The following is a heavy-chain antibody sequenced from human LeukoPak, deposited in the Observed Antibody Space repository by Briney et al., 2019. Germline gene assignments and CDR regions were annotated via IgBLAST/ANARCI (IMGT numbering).Heavy chain of an antibody. CDR2: IGTAGDT. CDR1: GFTFSDYD. J-gene: IGHJ4*02. V-gene: IGHV3-13*01. Sequence: PGGSLRLSCAASGFTFSDYDMHWVRQATGKGLEWVSAIGTAGDTYYTGSAKGRFNISRENAKNSLYLQMNSLRAGDTAVYYCARVAKERVGGVYYFDYWGQGTLVTVSS. CDR3: ARVAKERVGGVYYFDY. D-gene: IGHD1-1*01.